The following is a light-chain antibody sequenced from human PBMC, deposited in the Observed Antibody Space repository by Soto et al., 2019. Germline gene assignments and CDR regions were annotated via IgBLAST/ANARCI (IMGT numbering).Light chain of an antibody. V-gene: IGKV1-5*01. CDR3: QQYKSFPNT. J-gene: IGKJ2*01. CDR1: QSANSW. Sequence: DIQMTQSPSTLSASVGDRVTITCRASQSANSWLAWYQQKSGKAPQLLIYDASILEEGVPTRFSGSGSGTEFALTISSPQPDDFATYYCQQYKSFPNTFGQGTKVEIK. CDR2: DAS.